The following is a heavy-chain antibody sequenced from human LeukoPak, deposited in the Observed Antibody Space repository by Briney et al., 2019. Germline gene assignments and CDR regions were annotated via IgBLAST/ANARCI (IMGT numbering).Heavy chain of an antibody. V-gene: IGHV3-20*04. CDR1: GFTFSNAW. D-gene: IGHD1-26*01. Sequence: PGGSLRLSCAASGFTFSNAWMSWVRQAPGKGLEWVSGISWNSGPTGYADSVKGRFTISRDNAKNSLYLQMNSLRAEDTALYFCARHQSGSYSSPDAFDIWGQGTMVTVSS. J-gene: IGHJ3*02. CDR2: ISWNSGPT. CDR3: ARHQSGSYSSPDAFDI.